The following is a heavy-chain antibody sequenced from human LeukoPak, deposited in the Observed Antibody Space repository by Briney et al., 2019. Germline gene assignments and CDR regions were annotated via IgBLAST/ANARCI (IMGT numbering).Heavy chain of an antibody. Sequence: SETLSLTCTVSGGSISSSYWSWIRQPPGRGLEWIGYIYYSGSTNYNPSLKSRVTISVDTSKNQFSLKLSSVTAADTAVYYCARALGDYDFWSGRDPPGPFDYWGQGTLVTVSS. J-gene: IGHJ4*02. V-gene: IGHV4-59*01. D-gene: IGHD3-3*01. CDR2: IYYSGST. CDR1: GGSISSSY. CDR3: ARALGDYDFWSGRDPPGPFDY.